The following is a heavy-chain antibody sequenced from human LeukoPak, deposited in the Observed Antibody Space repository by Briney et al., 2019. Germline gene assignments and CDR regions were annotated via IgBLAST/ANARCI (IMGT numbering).Heavy chain of an antibody. CDR3: ARDILTGYLAFDY. J-gene: IGHJ4*02. CDR2: INPNSGGT. V-gene: IGHV1-2*02. CDR1: GYTFTGYY. D-gene: IGHD3-9*01. Sequence: ASVKVSCKASGYTFTGYYMHWVRQAPGQGLEWMGWINPNSGGTNYAQKFQGRVTMTRDTSISTAYMELSRLRSDDTAVYYCARDILTGYLAFDYWGQGTLVTVSS.